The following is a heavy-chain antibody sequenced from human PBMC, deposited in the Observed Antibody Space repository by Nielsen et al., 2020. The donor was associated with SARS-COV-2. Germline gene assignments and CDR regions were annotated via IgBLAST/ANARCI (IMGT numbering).Heavy chain of an antibody. CDR2: IHYTGSA. CDR1: GDSIRNSRYY. CDR3: VGDTLSHGPDV. D-gene: IGHD2/OR15-2a*01. Sequence: SETLSLTCSVSGDSIRNSRYYWTWVRQLPGRGPEWIGNIHYTGSANYSSSLKSRLSMSLEASRNQFSLSVKSMTAADSAEYYCVGDTLSHGPDVWGQGITVTVSS. V-gene: IGHV4-31*03. J-gene: IGHJ6*02.